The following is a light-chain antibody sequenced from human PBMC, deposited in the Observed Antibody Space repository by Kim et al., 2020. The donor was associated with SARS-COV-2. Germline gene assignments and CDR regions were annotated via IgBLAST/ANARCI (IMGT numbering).Light chain of an antibody. V-gene: IGLV2-11*03. J-gene: IGLJ2*01. CDR3: CSYAGSYTI. CDR1: SNDVGGYKY. CDR2: DVN. Sequence: PGQAVTISCTGTSNDVGGYKYVSWYQQHPGKAPKLMIYDVNNRPSGVPDRFSGSKSGNTASLTISGLQPEDEADYYCCSYAGSYTIFGGRTKLTVL.